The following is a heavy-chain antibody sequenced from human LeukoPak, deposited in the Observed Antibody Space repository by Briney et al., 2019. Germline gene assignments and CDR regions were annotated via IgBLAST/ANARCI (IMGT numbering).Heavy chain of an antibody. CDR1: GGSISSYY. D-gene: IGHD3-10*01. CDR3: ARTRYYYNSRSYGAPYYFDY. Sequence: SETLSLTCTVSGGSISSYYWSWLRQPAGKGLEWIGRIYTSGSTNYNPSLKSRVTMSVDTSKNQFSLKLSSVTAADTAVYYCARTRYYYNSRSYGAPYYFDYWGQGTLVTVSS. V-gene: IGHV4-4*07. CDR2: IYTSGST. J-gene: IGHJ4*02.